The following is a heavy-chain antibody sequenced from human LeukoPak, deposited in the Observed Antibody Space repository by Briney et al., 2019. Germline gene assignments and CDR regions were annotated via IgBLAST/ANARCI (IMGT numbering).Heavy chain of an antibody. CDR1: GFAVSSNH. V-gene: IGHV3-53*01. J-gene: IGHJ1*01. D-gene: IGHD1-26*01. CDR3: ATSIVGLTYDEHFQH. CDR2: IFNGGST. Sequence: GGSQRLSCAASGFAVSSNHMNWVRQAPGKGLEWVSVIFNGGSTYYADSVKGRFTISRDNSKNTLYLQMNSLRAEDTAVYYCATSIVGLTYDEHFQHWGQGTLVTVSS.